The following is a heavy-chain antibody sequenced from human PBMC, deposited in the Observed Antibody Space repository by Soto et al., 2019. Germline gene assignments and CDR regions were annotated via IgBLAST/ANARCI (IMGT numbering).Heavy chain of an antibody. V-gene: IGHV1-3*01. Sequence: AASVKVSCKASGYTFTSYAMHWVRQAPGQRLEWMGWINAGNGNTKYSQKFQGRVTIARDTSASTAYMELSSLRSEDTAVYYCARDKGGSSPVLDAFDIWGQGTMVTVSS. CDR2: INAGNGNT. CDR1: GYTFTSYA. J-gene: IGHJ3*02. CDR3: ARDKGGSSPVLDAFDI. D-gene: IGHD6-13*01.